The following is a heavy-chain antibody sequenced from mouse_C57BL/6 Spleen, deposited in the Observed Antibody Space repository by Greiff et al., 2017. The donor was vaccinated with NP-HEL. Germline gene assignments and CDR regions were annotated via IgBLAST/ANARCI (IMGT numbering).Heavy chain of an antibody. CDR3: ARWLLSYYAMDY. V-gene: IGHV1-61*01. Sequence: QVHVKQPGAELVRPGSSVKLSCKASGYTFTSYWMDWVKQRPGQGLEWIGNIYPSDSETHYNQKFKDKATLTVDKSSSTAYMQLSSLTSEDSAVYYCARWLLSYYAMDYWGQGTSVTVSS. CDR1: GYTFTSYW. D-gene: IGHD2-3*01. J-gene: IGHJ4*01. CDR2: IYPSDSET.